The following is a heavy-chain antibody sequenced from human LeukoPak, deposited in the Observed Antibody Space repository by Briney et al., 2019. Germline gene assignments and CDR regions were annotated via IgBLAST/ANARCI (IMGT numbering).Heavy chain of an antibody. D-gene: IGHD3-9*01. V-gene: IGHV3-21*01. CDR3: ARGDYDILTGYPTPFDY. CDR1: GFTFSSYS. CDR2: ISSSSSYI. J-gene: IGHJ4*02. Sequence: PGGSLRLSCAASGFTFSSYSMYWVRQAPGKGLEWVSSISSSSSYIYYADSVKGRFTISRDNAKNSLYLQMNSLRAEDTAVYYCARGDYDILTGYPTPFDYWGQGTLVTVSS.